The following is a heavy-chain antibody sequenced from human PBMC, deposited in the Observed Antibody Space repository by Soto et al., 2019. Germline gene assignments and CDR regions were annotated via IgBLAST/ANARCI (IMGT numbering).Heavy chain of an antibody. CDR2: FDPEDGET. J-gene: IGHJ5*02. CDR3: ATVVTMVRGVIITSWFDP. CDR1: GYTLTELS. V-gene: IGHV1-24*01. D-gene: IGHD3-10*01. Sequence: ASVKVSCKVSGYTLTELSMHWVRQAPGKGLEWMGGFDPEDGETIYAQKFQGRVTMTEDTSTDTAYMELSSLRSEGTAVYYCATVVTMVRGVIITSWFDPWGQGTLVTVSS.